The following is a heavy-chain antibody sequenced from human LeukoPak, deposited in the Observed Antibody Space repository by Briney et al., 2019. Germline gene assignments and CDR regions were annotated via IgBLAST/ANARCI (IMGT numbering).Heavy chain of an antibody. J-gene: IGHJ3*02. D-gene: IGHD3-22*01. CDR2: VFPGGSDT. V-gene: IGHV5-51*01. Sequence: GESLKISCKGSGYSFNSYWIGWVRQMPGKGLELVGVVFPGGSDTSYSPSFQGQVTISVDKSINTVYLKWSSLKASDTAMYYCARSRRSPYYYDSSGYRDAFDIWGQGTKVTVSS. CDR3: ARSRRSPYYYDSSGYRDAFDI. CDR1: GYSFNSYW.